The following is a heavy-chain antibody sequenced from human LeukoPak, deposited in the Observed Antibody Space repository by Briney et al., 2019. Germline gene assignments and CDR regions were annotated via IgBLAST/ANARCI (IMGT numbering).Heavy chain of an antibody. V-gene: IGHV3-66*01. CDR1: GLTFSSNH. CDR3: ARLYWVSGFDF. Sequence: GGSLRLSCAASGLTFSSNHMSWVRQAPGKGLEWVSVIYNGGSTYNSYSVHGRFTVSRDNSKNPLYLQMNSLRADDTAVYYCARLYWVSGFDFWGQGTLVTVSS. CDR2: IYNGGST. J-gene: IGHJ4*02. D-gene: IGHD2-8*02.